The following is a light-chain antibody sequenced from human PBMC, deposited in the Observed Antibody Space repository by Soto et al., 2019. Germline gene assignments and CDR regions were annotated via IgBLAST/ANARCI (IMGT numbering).Light chain of an antibody. V-gene: IGKV3-15*01. Sequence: EVVLSHSAATLSVSPGSRTPLXFRASQSVRSSLAWYQQKPGQAPRLFIYDASTRATGIPARFSGSGSGTEFTLTISSLQSEDFAVYYCQQYNSWPETFGQGTKVDIK. CDR1: QSVRSS. CDR2: DAS. J-gene: IGKJ1*01. CDR3: QQYNSWPET.